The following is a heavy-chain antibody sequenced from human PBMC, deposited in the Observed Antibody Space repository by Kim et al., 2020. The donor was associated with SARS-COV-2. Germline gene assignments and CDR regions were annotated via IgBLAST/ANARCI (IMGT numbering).Heavy chain of an antibody. V-gene: IGHV4-59*09. J-gene: IGHJ4*02. CDR3: ARGPDSRGYYLDY. D-gene: IGHD3-22*01. Sequence: YNPPLKSRVTISVDTSKNQFSLKLSSVTAADTAVYYCARGPDSRGYYLDYWGQGTLVTVSS.